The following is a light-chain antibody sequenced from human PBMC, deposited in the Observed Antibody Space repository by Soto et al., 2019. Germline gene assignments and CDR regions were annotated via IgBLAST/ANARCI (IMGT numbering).Light chain of an antibody. CDR2: EVS. J-gene: IGLJ1*01. V-gene: IGLV2-14*01. CDR3: DSYTSSRAYV. CDR1: SSDLAIYNY. Sequence: QSVLTQPASVSGSPGQSITISCTGTSSDLAIYNYVSWYQQQPGKAPKLIIHEVSNRPSGVSNRFSGSKSGNTASLTISGLQAEDEADYYCDSYTSSRAYVFGIGTKVTDL.